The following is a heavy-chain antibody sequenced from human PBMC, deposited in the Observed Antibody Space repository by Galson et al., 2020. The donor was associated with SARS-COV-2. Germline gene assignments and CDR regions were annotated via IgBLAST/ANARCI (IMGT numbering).Heavy chain of an antibody. CDR3: AKDRFRFWSWYYSE. J-gene: IGHJ4*02. CDR1: GFTFSSYA. D-gene: IGHD3-3*01. Sequence: GEPLQISCAASGFTFSSYAMSWVRQAPGKGLEWVSAISGSGGSTYYADSVKGRFTISRDNSKNTLYLQMNSLRAEDTAVYYCAKDRFRFWSWYYSEWGQGTLVTVSS. V-gene: IGHV3-23*01. CDR2: ISGSGGST.